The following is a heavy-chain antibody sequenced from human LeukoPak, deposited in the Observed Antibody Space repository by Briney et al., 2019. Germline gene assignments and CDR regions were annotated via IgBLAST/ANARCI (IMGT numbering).Heavy chain of an antibody. CDR2: IYYSGST. CDR1: GGSISSSSYY. V-gene: IGHV4-39*07. D-gene: IGHD3-3*01. Sequence: SETLSLTCTVSGGSISSSSYYWGWIRQPPGKGLEWIGSIYYSGSTYYNPSLKSRVTISVDTSKNQFSLKLSSVTAADTAVYYCARAGDFWSGGDAFDIWGQGTMVTVSS. J-gene: IGHJ3*02. CDR3: ARAGDFWSGGDAFDI.